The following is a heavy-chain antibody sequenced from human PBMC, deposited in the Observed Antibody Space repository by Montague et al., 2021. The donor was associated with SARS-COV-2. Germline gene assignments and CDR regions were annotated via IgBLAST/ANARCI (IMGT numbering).Heavy chain of an antibody. V-gene: IGHV6-1*01. Sequence: CAISGDSVSSNNAAWNWIRQSPSRGLEWLGRTCYRSEWYFDYAISLRGRITINPDTSKNQFSLQLDSVTLDDTAVYYCARYSYSGTYFGPNDAFDIWGQGTLVTVSS. CDR1: GDSVSSNNAA. J-gene: IGHJ3*02. CDR2: TCYRSEWYF. D-gene: IGHD1-26*01. CDR3: ARYSYSGTYFGPNDAFDI.